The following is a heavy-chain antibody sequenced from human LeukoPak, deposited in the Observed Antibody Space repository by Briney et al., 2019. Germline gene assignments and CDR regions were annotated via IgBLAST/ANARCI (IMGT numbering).Heavy chain of an antibody. D-gene: IGHD4-23*01. Sequence: SVKVSCKASGGTLTSFAISWLRQAPGKGLEWLGGIVPIFGMAHYAENFQGRVTIIADESTGTASMELSSLTSEDTAVYYCAKVGGTTVAYYFDFWGQGTLVTVSS. CDR1: GGTLTSFA. CDR3: AKVGGTTVAYYFDF. J-gene: IGHJ4*02. CDR2: IVPIFGMA. V-gene: IGHV1-69*13.